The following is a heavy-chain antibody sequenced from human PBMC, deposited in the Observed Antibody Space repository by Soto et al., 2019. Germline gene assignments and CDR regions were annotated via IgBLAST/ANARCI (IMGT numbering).Heavy chain of an antibody. J-gene: IGHJ5*02. Sequence: QVHLVQSGVEVKTPGASVKVSCQASGYTFFTSDISWVRQAPGQVLEWKGWISTYSGDTKYAQKFQGRVTMTTDTSTTTAYLELRSLRSDDTAVYYCARHHGPTTSENWFDPWGQGTLVTVSS. CDR1: GYTFFTSD. D-gene: IGHD5-12*01. CDR3: ARHHGPTTSENWFDP. V-gene: IGHV1-18*01. CDR2: ISTYSGDT.